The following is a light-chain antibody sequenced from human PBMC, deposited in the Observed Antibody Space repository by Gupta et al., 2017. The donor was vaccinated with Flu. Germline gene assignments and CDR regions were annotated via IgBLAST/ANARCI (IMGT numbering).Light chain of an antibody. CDR3: TQEQRSPFT. Sequence: DIVLKHSPVTLCLSPGDRVTLSCRASRSVNSSYLAWYQQKPGQSPRLLIYGASSRAYGVPDRFSGSGSGTDFTLKISRGEPEDVAVYYCTQEQRSPFTFGRGTKVEIK. CDR2: GAS. V-gene: IGKV3-20*01. J-gene: IGKJ4*01. CDR1: RSVNSSY.